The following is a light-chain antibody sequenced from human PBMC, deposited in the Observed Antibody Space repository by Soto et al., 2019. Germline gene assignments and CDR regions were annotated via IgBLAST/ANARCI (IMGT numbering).Light chain of an antibody. J-gene: IGKJ1*01. CDR3: QQYYSFWT. Sequence: DIQLTQSPCTLSASLGDRVTIICRASRSVDKWLAWYQQKSGKAPKLLIYEASHLQSGVPSRFGGSGSGTEFTLTINNLQPEDVATYYCQQYYSFWTFGQGTKVDIK. CDR2: EAS. CDR1: RSVDKW. V-gene: IGKV1-5*02.